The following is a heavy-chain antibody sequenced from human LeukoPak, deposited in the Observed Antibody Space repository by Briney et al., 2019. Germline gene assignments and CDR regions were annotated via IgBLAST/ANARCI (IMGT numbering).Heavy chain of an antibody. D-gene: IGHD2-8*02. Sequence: TGGSLRLSRAASGFTFSSFGMHWVRQAPGEGLEWVAYIGYTGTDTYYADSVKGRFTISRDNSKNTVHLRVNSLRAADTALYSCARDLTERKYYIAYWGQGTLVTVSS. CDR2: IGYTGTDT. CDR1: GFTFSSFG. V-gene: IGHV3-30*02. J-gene: IGHJ4*02. CDR3: ARDLTERKYYIAY.